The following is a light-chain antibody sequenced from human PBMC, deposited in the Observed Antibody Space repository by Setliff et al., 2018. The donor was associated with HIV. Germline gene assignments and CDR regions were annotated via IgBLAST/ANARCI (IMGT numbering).Light chain of an antibody. CDR2: DVT. J-gene: IGLJ2*01. Sequence: QSALTQPASVSGSPGQSITISCTGSSSDIGDYESVSWYQQHPGEVPKLMIYDVTKRPSGVSNRFSASKSGNTASQTISGLQAEDEAHYYCCSYAGGDTWIFGGGTKVTVL. CDR3: CSYAGGDTWI. V-gene: IGLV2-23*02. CDR1: SSDIGDYES.